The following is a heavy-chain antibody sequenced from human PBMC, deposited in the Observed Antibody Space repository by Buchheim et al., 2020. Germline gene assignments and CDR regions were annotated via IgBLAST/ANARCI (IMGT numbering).Heavy chain of an antibody. V-gene: IGHV3-74*01. CDR2: IHSDGSST. J-gene: IGHJ4*02. CDR1: GFTFSIYW. Sequence: EVQLVESGGDLVQPGGSLRLSCAASGFTFSIYWMHWVRQAPGKGLVWVSRIHSDGSSTDYADSVKGRFTISRDNAKNTLYLQMNSLRAEDTAVYYCAKDHGDIVLMVYAIPGDYWGQGTL. CDR3: AKDHGDIVLMVYAIPGDY. D-gene: IGHD2-8*01.